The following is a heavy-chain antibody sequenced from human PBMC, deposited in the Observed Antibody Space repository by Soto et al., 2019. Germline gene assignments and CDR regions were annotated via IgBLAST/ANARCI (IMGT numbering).Heavy chain of an antibody. CDR3: ATDMYSSGAVGAFDI. CDR1: GGTFSSYA. CDR2: IIPVFGTA. J-gene: IGHJ3*02. D-gene: IGHD6-19*01. V-gene: IGHV1-69*13. Sequence: SVKVSCKASGGTFSSYAISWVRQAPGQGLEWMGGIIPVFGTANYAQKFQGRVTITADESTSTAYMELSSLRSEDTAVYYCATDMYSSGAVGAFDIWGQGTMVTVSS.